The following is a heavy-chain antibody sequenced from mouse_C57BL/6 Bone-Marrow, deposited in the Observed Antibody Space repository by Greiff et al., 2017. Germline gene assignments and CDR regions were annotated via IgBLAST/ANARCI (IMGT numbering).Heavy chain of an antibody. Sequence: DVQLVEPGGDLVKPGGSLKLSCAASGFTFSSYGMSWVRQTPDKRLEWVAIISSGGSYTYYPDSVKGRFTISRDNAKSTLYLQMSSLKSEDTAMYYCARHVLPYYFGCWGQGTTLTVSS. D-gene: IGHD2-12*01. CDR2: ISSGGSYT. CDR1: GFTFSSYG. CDR3: ARHVLPYYFGC. V-gene: IGHV5-6*01. J-gene: IGHJ2*01.